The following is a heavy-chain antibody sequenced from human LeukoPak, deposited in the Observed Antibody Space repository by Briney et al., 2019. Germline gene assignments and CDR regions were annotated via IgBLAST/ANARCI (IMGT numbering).Heavy chain of an antibody. J-gene: IGHJ6*03. CDR2: IYYSGST. CDR1: GGSISSSSYY. Sequence: SETLSLTXTVSGGSISSSSYYWSWIRQPPGKGLEWIGSIYYSGSTYYNPSLKSRVTISVDTSKNQFSLKLSSVTAADTAVYYCARDPKWELLPYYYYYMDVWGKGTTVTVSS. D-gene: IGHD1-26*01. CDR3: ARDPKWELLPYYYYYMDV. V-gene: IGHV4-39*02.